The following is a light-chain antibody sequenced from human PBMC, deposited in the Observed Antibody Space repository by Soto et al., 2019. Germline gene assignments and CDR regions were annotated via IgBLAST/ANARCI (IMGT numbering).Light chain of an antibody. J-gene: IGKJ1*01. V-gene: IGKV1-5*03. CDR2: KAS. Sequence: DIQMTQSPSTLSASVGDRVTITCRASQSISSWLAWYQQKPGKAPKLLIYKASSLESGVPSRFSGSGSGTEFTLAISSLQTDDLATYYCQQYNNYPWTFGQGTKVEIK. CDR1: QSISSW. CDR3: QQYNNYPWT.